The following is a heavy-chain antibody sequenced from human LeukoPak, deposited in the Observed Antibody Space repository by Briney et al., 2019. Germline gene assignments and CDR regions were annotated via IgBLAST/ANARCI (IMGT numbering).Heavy chain of an antibody. Sequence: SQTLSLTCTVSGGSISSGGYYWSWIRQPPGKGLEWIGYIYHSGSTYYNPSLKSRVTISVDRSKNQISLKLSSVTAADTAVYYCAREPTADYGGNSDAFDIWGQGTMVTVSS. CDR2: IYHSGST. D-gene: IGHD4-23*01. V-gene: IGHV4-30-2*01. CDR1: GGSISSGGYY. J-gene: IGHJ3*02. CDR3: AREPTADYGGNSDAFDI.